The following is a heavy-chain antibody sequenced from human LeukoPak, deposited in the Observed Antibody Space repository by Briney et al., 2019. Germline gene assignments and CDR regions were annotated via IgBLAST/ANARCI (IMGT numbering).Heavy chain of an antibody. CDR2: ISYDGSNK. D-gene: IGHD1-1*01. J-gene: IGHJ4*02. Sequence: PGRSLRLSCAASGFTFSSYAMHWVCQAPGKGLEWVAVISYDGSNKYYADSVKGRFTISRDNSKNTLYLQMNSLRAEDTAVYYCARDSANDEVPSHFDYWGQGTLVTVSS. CDR1: GFTFSSYA. CDR3: ARDSANDEVPSHFDY. V-gene: IGHV3-30*04.